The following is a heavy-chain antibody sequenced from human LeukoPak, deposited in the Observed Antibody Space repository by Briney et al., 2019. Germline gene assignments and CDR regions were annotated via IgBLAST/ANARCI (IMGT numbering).Heavy chain of an antibody. CDR3: XXXXXXXXXXXSXXXGPFDP. J-gene: IGHJ5*02. V-gene: IGHV3-23*01. CDR1: GFTFSSYA. CDR2: ISGSGGST. Sequence: GGSLRLSCVASGFTFSSYAMSWVRQAPGKGLEWVSVISGSGGSTYYADSVKGRFTISRDNSKNTLYLQMNSLRAEDTAVHYXXXXXXXXXXXXSXXXGPFDPWXQGTLVTVSS.